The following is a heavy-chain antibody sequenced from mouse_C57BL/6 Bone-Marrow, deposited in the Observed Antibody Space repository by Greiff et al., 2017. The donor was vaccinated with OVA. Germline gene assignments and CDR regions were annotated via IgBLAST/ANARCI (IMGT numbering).Heavy chain of an antibody. CDR2: IHPSDSDT. CDR1: GYTFTSYW. Sequence: QVQLKQPGAELVKPGASVKVSCKASGYTFTSYWMHWVKQRPGQGLEWIGRIHPSDSDTNYNQKFKGKATLTVDKSSSTAYMQLSSLTSEDSAVYYCAMEVGYPYYFDYWGQGTTLTVSS. D-gene: IGHD2-2*01. J-gene: IGHJ2*01. CDR3: AMEVGYPYYFDY. V-gene: IGHV1-74*01.